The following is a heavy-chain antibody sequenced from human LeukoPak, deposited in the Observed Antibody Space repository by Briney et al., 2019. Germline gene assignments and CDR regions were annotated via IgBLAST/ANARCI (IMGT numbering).Heavy chain of an antibody. D-gene: IGHD4-17*01. J-gene: IGHJ6*02. CDR2: ISAYNGDT. CDR1: GYTFSDYY. Sequence: GASVKVSCKASGYTFSDYYMHWVRQAPGQGLEWMGWISAYNGDTNYAQKLQGRVTMTTDTSTRTAYMELRSLRSDDTAVYYCAREGERTVTNYYYYGMDVWGQGTTVTVSS. CDR3: AREGERTVTNYYYYGMDV. V-gene: IGHV1-18*04.